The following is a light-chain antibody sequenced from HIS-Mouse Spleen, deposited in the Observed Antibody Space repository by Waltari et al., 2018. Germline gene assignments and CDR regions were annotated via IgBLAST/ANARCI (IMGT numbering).Light chain of an antibody. J-gene: IGLJ3*02. CDR1: SSNIGSNY. CDR3: AAWDDSLSGPWV. V-gene: IGLV1-47*01. CDR2: RNN. Sequence: QSVLTQPPSASGTPGQRVTISCSGSSSNIGSNYVYWYQQLPGTAPKLLNYRNNQRPSGVPDRFSGSKSAPSASLAISGLRSEDEADYYCAAWDDSLSGPWVFGGGTKLTVL.